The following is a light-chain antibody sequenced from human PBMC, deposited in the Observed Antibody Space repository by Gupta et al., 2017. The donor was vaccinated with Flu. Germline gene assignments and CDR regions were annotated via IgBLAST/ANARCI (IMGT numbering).Light chain of an antibody. CDR3: QQYKNWPPYT. J-gene: IGKJ2*01. CDR1: QSVRSN. CDR2: GGS. V-gene: IGKV3-15*01. Sequence: EIVMTQSPATLSVSPGERAALSCRASQSVRSNLAWYQQKPGQPPRLLIYGGSTRATGTPARFSGSGSGTEFTLTISSRQSEDSAVYFCQQYKNWPPYTFGQGTKMEIK.